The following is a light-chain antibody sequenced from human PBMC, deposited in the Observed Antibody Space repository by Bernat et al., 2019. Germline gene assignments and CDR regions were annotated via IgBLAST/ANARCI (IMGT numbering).Light chain of an antibody. Sequence: DIVMTQTPLSSPVTLGQPASISCRSSQSLVGSDGNTFLNWLQQRPGQPPRLLIYKVSIRFSGVPDRFSGSGAGTDFTLKISRVEAEDVGVYYCMHAGQLPYASGQGTKLEIK. J-gene: IGKJ2*01. CDR3: MHAGQLPYA. V-gene: IGKV2-24*01. CDR1: QSLVGSDGNTF. CDR2: KVS.